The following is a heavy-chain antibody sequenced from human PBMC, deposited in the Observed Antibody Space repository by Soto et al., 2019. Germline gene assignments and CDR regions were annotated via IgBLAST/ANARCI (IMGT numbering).Heavy chain of an antibody. CDR1: GYTFTSYY. D-gene: IGHD2-21*02. CDR2: INAGNDNT. V-gene: IGHV1-3*01. J-gene: IGHJ4*02. Sequence: ASVKVSCKASGYTFTSYYMHWVRQAPGQRLEWMGWINAGNDNTKYSQKFQGRVTITRDTSASTAYMELSSLRSEDTAVYYCARSIVVVTALDYWGQGTLVTVSS. CDR3: ARSIVVVTALDY.